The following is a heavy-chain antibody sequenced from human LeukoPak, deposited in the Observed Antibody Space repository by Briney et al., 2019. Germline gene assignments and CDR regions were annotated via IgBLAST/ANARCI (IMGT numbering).Heavy chain of an antibody. CDR3: ARHAVAGSYYYYYMDV. V-gene: IGHV4-34*01. CDR2: INHSGST. Sequence: SETLSLTCAVYGGSFSGYYWSWIRQPPGKGLEWIGEINHSGSTNYNPSLKSRVTISVDTSKNQFSLKPSSVTAADTAVYYCARHAVAGSYYYYYMDVWGKGTTVTISS. J-gene: IGHJ6*03. D-gene: IGHD6-19*01. CDR1: GGSFSGYY.